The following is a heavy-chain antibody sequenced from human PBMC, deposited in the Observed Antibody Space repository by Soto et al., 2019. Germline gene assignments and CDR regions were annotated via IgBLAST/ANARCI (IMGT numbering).Heavy chain of an antibody. CDR2: ISYDGNNK. Sequence: GGSLRLSCAASRFTFGTYAMHWVRQAPGKGLEWVAVISYDGNNKYYADSVKGRFTISRDNSKNTLFLQMNSLRVEDTAVYYCARGEPHHYFDYWGQGTLVTVSS. D-gene: IGHD3-16*01. CDR1: RFTFGTYA. V-gene: IGHV3-30*14. CDR3: ARGEPHHYFDY. J-gene: IGHJ4*02.